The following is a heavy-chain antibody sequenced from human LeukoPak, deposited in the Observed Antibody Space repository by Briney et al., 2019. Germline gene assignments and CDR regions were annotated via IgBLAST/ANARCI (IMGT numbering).Heavy chain of an antibody. J-gene: IGHJ6*02. CDR1: GFTFSSYA. V-gene: IGHV3-30*04. Sequence: GGSLRLSCAASGFTFSSYAMHWVRQAPGKGLEWVAVISYDGSNKYYADSVKGRFTISRDNSKNTLYLQMNSLRAEDTAVYYCARDRATGVVISIPLYYYGMDVWGQGTTVTVSS. D-gene: IGHD3-3*01. CDR2: ISYDGSNK. CDR3: ARDRATGVVISIPLYYYGMDV.